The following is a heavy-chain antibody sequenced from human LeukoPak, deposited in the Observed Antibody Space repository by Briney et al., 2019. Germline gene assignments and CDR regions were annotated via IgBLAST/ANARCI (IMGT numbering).Heavy chain of an antibody. CDR2: IIPIFGTA. CDR1: GGTFSSYA. V-gene: IGHV1-69*05. CDR3: ARHGGITVFGEAQPGGAFDI. J-gene: IGHJ3*02. Sequence: GASAKVSCKASGGTFSSYAISWVRQAPGQGLEWMGGIIPIFGTANYAQKFQGRVTITTGESTSTAYMQLSSLRSEDSAVYYCARHGGITVFGEAQPGGAFDIWGQGTMVTVSS. D-gene: IGHD3-3*01.